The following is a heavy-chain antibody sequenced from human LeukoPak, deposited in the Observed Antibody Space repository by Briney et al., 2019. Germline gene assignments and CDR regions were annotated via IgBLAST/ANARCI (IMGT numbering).Heavy chain of an antibody. J-gene: IGHJ4*02. V-gene: IGHV1-69*01. D-gene: IGHD6-13*01. CDR1: GGTFSSYA. CDR3: ARGTSRAYSSSWADY. Sequence: GSSVKVSRKASGGTFSSYAISWVRQAPGQGLEWMGGIIPIFGTANYAQKFQGRVTITADESTSTAYMELSSLRSEDTAVYYCARGTSRAYSSSWADYWGQGTLVTVSS. CDR2: IIPIFGTA.